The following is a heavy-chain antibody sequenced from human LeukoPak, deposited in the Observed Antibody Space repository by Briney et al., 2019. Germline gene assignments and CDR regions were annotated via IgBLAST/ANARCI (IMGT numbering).Heavy chain of an antibody. D-gene: IGHD4-17*01. J-gene: IGHJ3*02. V-gene: IGHV1-8*01. CDR3: ARGLYGDYSEDAFDI. CDR2: MNPDSGNT. Sequence: ASVKVSCKASGYTFTINDINWVRQATGQGLEWMGWMNPDSGNTDYAQKFQGRVTMTRNTSISTAYMELSSLRSEDTAVYYCARGLYGDYSEDAFDIWGQGTMVTVSS. CDR1: GYTFTIND.